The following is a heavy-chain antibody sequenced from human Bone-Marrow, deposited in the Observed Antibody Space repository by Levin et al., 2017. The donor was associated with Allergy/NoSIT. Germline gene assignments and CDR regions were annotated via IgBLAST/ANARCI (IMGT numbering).Heavy chain of an antibody. Sequence: GGSLRLSCAASGFTFDDYAMHWVRQAPGKGLEWVSGISWNSGSIGYADSVKGRFTISRDNAKNSLYLQMNSLRAEDTALYYCAKDIAYGSGGDYYYGMDVWGQGTTVTVSS. CDR3: AKDIAYGSGGDYYYGMDV. V-gene: IGHV3-9*01. J-gene: IGHJ6*02. CDR2: ISWNSGSI. CDR1: GFTFDDYA. D-gene: IGHD3-10*01.